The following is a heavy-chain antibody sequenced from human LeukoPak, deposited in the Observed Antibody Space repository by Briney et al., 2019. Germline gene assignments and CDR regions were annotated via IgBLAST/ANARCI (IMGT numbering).Heavy chain of an antibody. Sequence: ASVKVSCKVSGYTLTELSMHWVRQAPGKGLEWMGGFDLEDGETIYAQKFQGRVTMTEDTSTDTAYMELSSLRSEDTAAYYCATEAGLLSAVYYYYGMDAWGQGTTVAVSS. J-gene: IGHJ6*02. CDR1: GYTLTELS. V-gene: IGHV1-24*01. D-gene: IGHD2-2*01. CDR3: ATEAGLLSAVYYYYGMDA. CDR2: FDLEDGET.